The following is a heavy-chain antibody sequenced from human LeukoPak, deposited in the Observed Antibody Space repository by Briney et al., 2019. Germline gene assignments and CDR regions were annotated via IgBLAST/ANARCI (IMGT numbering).Heavy chain of an antibody. Sequence: PGESLKISCAASGFTVSSNYMSWVRQAPGKGLEWVSVIYSGGSTYYADSVKGRFTISRDNSKNTLYLQMNSLRAEDTAVYYCARYITRHYYDSSGYYHYFDYWGQGTLVTVSS. V-gene: IGHV3-53*01. CDR2: IYSGGST. D-gene: IGHD3-22*01. CDR1: GFTVSSNY. CDR3: ARYITRHYYDSSGYYHYFDY. J-gene: IGHJ4*02.